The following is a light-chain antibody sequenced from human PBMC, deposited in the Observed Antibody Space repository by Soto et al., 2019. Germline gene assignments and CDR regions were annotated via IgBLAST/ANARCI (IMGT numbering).Light chain of an antibody. J-gene: IGLJ2*01. V-gene: IGLV2-14*03. Sequence: QSALTQPASVSGSPGQSITISCTGTSSDVGRYNYVSWYQQHPDKAPKLMIYDVSYRPSGISNRFSGSKSGNTASLTISGLQAEDEADYYCSSYTTTSPVVFGGGTKVTVL. CDR2: DVS. CDR3: SSYTTTSPVV. CDR1: SSDVGRYNY.